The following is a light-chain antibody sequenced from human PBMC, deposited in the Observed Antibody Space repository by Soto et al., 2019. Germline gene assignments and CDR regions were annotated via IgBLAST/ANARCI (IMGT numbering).Light chain of an antibody. Sequence: DIQLTQSPSFLSASVGDRVTITCRASQGISSYLAWYQQKPGKAPKLLIYAASTLQSGVPLRFSGSGSGTSFTLTTSSLQPDDFATYYCQQYNSYWTFGQGTKVDIK. CDR1: QGISSY. J-gene: IGKJ1*01. CDR2: AAS. V-gene: IGKV1-9*01. CDR3: QQYNSYWT.